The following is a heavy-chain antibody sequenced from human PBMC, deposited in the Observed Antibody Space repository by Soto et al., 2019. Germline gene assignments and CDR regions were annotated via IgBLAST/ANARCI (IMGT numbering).Heavy chain of an antibody. CDR2: ISAYNGNT. J-gene: IGHJ4*02. V-gene: IGHV1-18*01. D-gene: IGHD3-10*01. CDR1: GYTFTSYG. Sequence: ASVKVSCKASGYTFTSYGISWVRQAPGQGLEWMGWISAYNGNTNYAQKLQGGVTMTTDTSTSTAYMELRSLRSDDTAVYYCASWRVHYYYGSGSYAPGPFDYWGQGTLVTVSS. CDR3: ASWRVHYYYGSGSYAPGPFDY.